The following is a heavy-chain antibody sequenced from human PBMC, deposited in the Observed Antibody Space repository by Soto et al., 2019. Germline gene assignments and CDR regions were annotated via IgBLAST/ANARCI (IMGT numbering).Heavy chain of an antibody. CDR3: AKGIVYYYDSSGYFAY. J-gene: IGHJ4*02. CDR2: ISGSGGST. Sequence: PGGSLRLSCAASGFTFRSYAMSWVRQAPGKGLEWVSAISGSGGSTYYADSVKGRFTISRDNSKNTLYLQMNSLRAEDTAVYYCAKGIVYYYDSSGYFAYWGQGTLVTAPQ. V-gene: IGHV3-23*01. D-gene: IGHD3-22*01. CDR1: GFTFRSYA.